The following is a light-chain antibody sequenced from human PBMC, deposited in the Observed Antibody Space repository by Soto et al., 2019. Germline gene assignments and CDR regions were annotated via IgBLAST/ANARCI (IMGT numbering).Light chain of an antibody. CDR2: EVS. CDR1: SSDVGGYNY. V-gene: IGLV2-14*01. CDR3: SSYTSSSTYV. Sequence: QSVLTQPASVSGSPGQSITISCTGTSSDVGGYNYASWYQQHPGKAPKLMIYEVSNRPSGVSNRFSGSTSGNTAALTISGLQAEDEADYYCSSYTSSSTYVFGTGTKVTVL. J-gene: IGLJ1*01.